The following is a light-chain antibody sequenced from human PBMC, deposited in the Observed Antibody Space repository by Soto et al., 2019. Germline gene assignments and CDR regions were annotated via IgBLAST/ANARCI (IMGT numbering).Light chain of an antibody. CDR3: QTWGTGIQV. CDR1: SGHSSYA. V-gene: IGLV4-69*01. Sequence: QLVLTQSPSASASLGASVKLTCTLSSGHSSYAIAWHQQQPEKGPRYLMKLNSDGSHSKRDGIPDRFSGYSFGAERYLTTPSLQCEDEADYYCQTWGTGIQVFGGGTKLTVL. CDR2: LNSDGSH. J-gene: IGLJ2*01.